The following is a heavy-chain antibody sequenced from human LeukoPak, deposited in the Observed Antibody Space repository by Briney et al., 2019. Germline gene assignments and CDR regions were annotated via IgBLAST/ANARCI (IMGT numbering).Heavy chain of an antibody. Sequence: ASVKVSCEASGYTFTSFAMHWVRQAPGQRLEWMGWINPGNGNTKYSQEFQGRVTITRNTSASTAFMELSSLRSEDTAVYYCARDRGWELRHFDYWGQGTLVTVSS. CDR3: ARDRGWELRHFDY. D-gene: IGHD1-26*01. V-gene: IGHV1-3*01. CDR2: INPGNGNT. CDR1: GYTFTSFA. J-gene: IGHJ4*02.